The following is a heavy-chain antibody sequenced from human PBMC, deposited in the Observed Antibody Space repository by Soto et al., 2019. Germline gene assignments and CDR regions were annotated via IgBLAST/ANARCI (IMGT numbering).Heavy chain of an antibody. Sequence: QVQLQESGPGLVKPSETLSLTCSVSGVSITNNYYWSWLRQAPGKGLEWIGYSHHSGTSDYNPSLRSRVTISIDASRNEFSLILRSVTDTDTAVYYCARGGWYEDYWGQGKRVTVSS. CDR1: GVSITNNYY. J-gene: IGHJ4*02. CDR3: ARGGWYEDY. CDR2: SHHSGTS. D-gene: IGHD6-19*01. V-gene: IGHV4-59*08.